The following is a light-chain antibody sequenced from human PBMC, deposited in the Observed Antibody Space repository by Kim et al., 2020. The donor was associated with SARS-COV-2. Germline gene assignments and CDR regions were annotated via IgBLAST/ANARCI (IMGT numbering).Light chain of an antibody. CDR1: QTIGNW. V-gene: IGKV1-5*03. CDR2: KAS. J-gene: IGKJ2*03. Sequence: DIQMTQSPSTLSASVGDRVTITCRASQTIGNWLAWYQHKSGKAPKLLIYKASSLESGVPSRFSGSGSGTEFTLTISSLQPDDFATYYCQQFDSSPSSFGQGTKLEIK. CDR3: QQFDSSPSS.